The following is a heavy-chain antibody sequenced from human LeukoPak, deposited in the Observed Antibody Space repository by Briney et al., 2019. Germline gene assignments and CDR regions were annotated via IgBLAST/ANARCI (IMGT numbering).Heavy chain of an antibody. D-gene: IGHD3-22*01. Sequence: GESLKISCKGSGYSFTSYWIGWVRQMPGKGLEGTGIIYPGDSDTRYSPSFQGQVPISAAKSISTAYLQWSSLKASDSAMYYCARHSVGDSSGDLDYWGQGTLVTVSS. V-gene: IGHV5-51*01. CDR1: GYSFTSYW. CDR3: ARHSVGDSSGDLDY. J-gene: IGHJ4*02. CDR2: IYPGDSDT.